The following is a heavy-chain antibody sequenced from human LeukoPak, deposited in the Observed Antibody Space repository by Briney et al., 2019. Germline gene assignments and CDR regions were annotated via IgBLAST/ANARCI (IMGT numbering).Heavy chain of an antibody. D-gene: IGHD3-10*01. CDR2: IYYSGST. CDR3: ARGGHYSDAFDI. J-gene: IGHJ3*02. V-gene: IGHV4-59*12. Sequence: SETLSLTCTVSGGSISSYYWSWIRQPPGKGLEWIGYIYYSGSTNYNPSLKSRVTISVDTSKNQFSLKLSSVTAADTAVYYCARGGHYSDAFDIWGQGTMVTVSS. CDR1: GGSISSYY.